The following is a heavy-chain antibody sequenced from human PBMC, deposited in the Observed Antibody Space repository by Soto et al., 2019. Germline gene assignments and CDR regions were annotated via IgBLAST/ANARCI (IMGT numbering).Heavy chain of an antibody. CDR1: GFTVSSNY. D-gene: IGHD3-22*01. CDR2: IYSGGST. Sequence: GGSRRLSCAASGFTVSSNYMSWVRQAPGKGLDWVSVIYSGGSTYYADSVKGRFTISRDNSKNALYLQMNSLRAEDTAVYYCARDPYYYDISGYSPELTMDVWGQGTTVTLSS. CDR3: ARDPYYYDISGYSPELTMDV. J-gene: IGHJ6*02. V-gene: IGHV3-53*01.